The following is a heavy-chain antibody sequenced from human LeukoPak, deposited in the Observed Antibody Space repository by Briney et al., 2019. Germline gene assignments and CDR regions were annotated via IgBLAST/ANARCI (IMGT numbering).Heavy chain of an antibody. Sequence: PSETLSLTCTVSGGSISSYYWSWIRQPPGKGLEWIGYIYYSGSTNYNPSLKSRVTISVDTSKNQFSLKLSSVTAADTAVYYCARGGGYYGSGSPDYWGQGTLVTVSS. J-gene: IGHJ4*02. CDR1: GGSISSYY. CDR2: IYYSGST. D-gene: IGHD3-10*01. V-gene: IGHV4-59*12. CDR3: ARGGGYYGSGSPDY.